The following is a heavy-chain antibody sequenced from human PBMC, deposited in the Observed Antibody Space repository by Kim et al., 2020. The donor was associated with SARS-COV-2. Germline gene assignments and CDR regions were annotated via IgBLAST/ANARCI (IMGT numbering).Heavy chain of an antibody. J-gene: IGHJ4*02. CDR3: AKEAGWIVGATSFDY. V-gene: IGHV3-23*01. Sequence: DAVKGRFTIYRDNSKNTLYLQMHSLRAEDTAVYYCAKEAGWIVGATSFDYWGQGTLVTVSS. D-gene: IGHD1-26*01.